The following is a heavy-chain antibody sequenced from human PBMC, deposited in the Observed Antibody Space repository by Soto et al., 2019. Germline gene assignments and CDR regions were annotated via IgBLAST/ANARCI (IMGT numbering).Heavy chain of an antibody. CDR3: ARGGPGYYGSGSYYPR. Sequence: SETLSLTCAVYGGSFSGYYWSWIRQPPGKGLEWIGEINHSGSINYNPSLKSRVTASVDTSKNQFSLRLNSVTAADTAVYYCARGGPGYYGSGSYYPRWGQGTLVTVSS. V-gene: IGHV4-34*01. CDR1: GGSFSGYY. CDR2: INHSGSI. D-gene: IGHD3-10*01. J-gene: IGHJ4*02.